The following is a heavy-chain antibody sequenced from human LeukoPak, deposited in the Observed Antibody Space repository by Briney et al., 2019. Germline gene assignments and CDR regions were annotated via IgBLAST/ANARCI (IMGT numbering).Heavy chain of an antibody. CDR3: ARRYYGVDY. D-gene: IGHD4-17*01. Sequence: GGALRLSCAASGFSFSSYEMTWVRQAPGKGLEWVSFISSSGSGKNYADSVKGRFTISRDNAKNSLYLQMNSLRADDTAVYYCARRYYGVDYWGQGTLVTVSS. J-gene: IGHJ4*02. CDR1: GFSFSSYE. V-gene: IGHV3-48*03. CDR2: ISSSGSGK.